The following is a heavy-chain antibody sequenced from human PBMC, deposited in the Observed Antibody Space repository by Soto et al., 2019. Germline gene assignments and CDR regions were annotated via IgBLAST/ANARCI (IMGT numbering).Heavy chain of an antibody. J-gene: IGHJ3*02. V-gene: IGHV4-31*03. CDR3: GFGRFPSLAFDI. CDR2: IYYSGST. Sequence: TSETLSLTCTVSGGSISSGGYYWSWIRQHPGKGLEWIGYIYYSGSTYYNPSLKSRVTISVDTSKNQFSLKLSSVTAADTAVYYCGFGRFPSLAFDIWGQGTRVT. CDR1: GGSISSGGYY. D-gene: IGHD3-10*01.